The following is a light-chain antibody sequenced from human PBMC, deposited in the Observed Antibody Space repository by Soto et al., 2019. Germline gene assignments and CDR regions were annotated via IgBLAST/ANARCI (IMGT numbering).Light chain of an antibody. V-gene: IGKV1-5*01. CDR3: QQYDNSTIT. J-gene: IGKJ1*01. Sequence: DIQLTQSPSTLSGSVGDRVTITCRASQTLXSWFDWYQQKPGKAPKLLXFDASSLQRGVPSRLSGSGSGTDFTFTISSLQPEDIATYYCQQYDNSTITFGQGTKVDI. CDR2: DAS. CDR1: QTLXSW.